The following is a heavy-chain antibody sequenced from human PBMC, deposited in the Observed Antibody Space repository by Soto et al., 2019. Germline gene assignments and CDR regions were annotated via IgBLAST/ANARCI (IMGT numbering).Heavy chain of an antibody. CDR3: AKDGCSSTSCYTYYYYGMDV. Sequence: GGPLRLSCAASGFTFSSYAMSWVRQAPGKGLEWVSAISGSGGSTYYADSVKGRFTISRDNSKNTLYLQMNSLTAEDTAVYYCAKDGCSSTSCYTYYYYGMDVWGQGATVTVSS. CDR1: GFTFSSYA. D-gene: IGHD2-2*02. J-gene: IGHJ6*02. V-gene: IGHV3-23*01. CDR2: ISGSGGST.